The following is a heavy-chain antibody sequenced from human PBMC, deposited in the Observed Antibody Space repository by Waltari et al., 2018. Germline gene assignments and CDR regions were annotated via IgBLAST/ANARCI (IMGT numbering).Heavy chain of an antibody. CDR3: ARADFLYWSFDL. V-gene: IGHV3-30*04. Sequence: QVQLVESGGGVVRPGRSLRLSCTASGFTFISYAMHWVRQAPGKGLEVVAVISYDGARKYYADSVKGRFTISRDNSKNTVNLQRNSLKSEDTAVYYCARADFLYWSFDLWGRGSLVTVSS. CDR2: ISYDGARK. CDR1: GFTFISYA. J-gene: IGHJ2*01.